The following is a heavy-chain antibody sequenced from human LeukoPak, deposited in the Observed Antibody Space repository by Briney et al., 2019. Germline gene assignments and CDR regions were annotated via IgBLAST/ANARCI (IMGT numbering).Heavy chain of an antibody. D-gene: IGHD3-10*01. CDR3: ARYVVYGSGKYYFDY. CDR1: GGSVSSTTYY. J-gene: IGHJ4*02. V-gene: IGHV4-39*01. CDR2: INYSGST. Sequence: NPSKTLSLTCTVSGGSVSSTTYYWSWIRQPPGKGLEWIVSINYSGSTYYNPSLKSRVTISVDTSENQFSLKLSSVTAADTAVYYCARYVVYGSGKYYFDYWGQGTLVTVSS.